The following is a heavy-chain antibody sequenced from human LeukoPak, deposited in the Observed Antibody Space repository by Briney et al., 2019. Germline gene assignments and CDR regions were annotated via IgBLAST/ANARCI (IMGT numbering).Heavy chain of an antibody. V-gene: IGHV3-73*01. D-gene: IGHD3-16*01. CDR1: GFTFSDSA. Sequence: GGSLRLSCAASGFTFSDSAMHWVRQASGKGLEWVGRIRSKANSYASAYAASVEGRFTISRGDSKNTAYLQMNSLKTEDTAVNYCTRHVMDFWGQGTLVTVSS. J-gene: IGHJ4*02. CDR2: IRSKANSYAS. CDR3: TRHVMDF.